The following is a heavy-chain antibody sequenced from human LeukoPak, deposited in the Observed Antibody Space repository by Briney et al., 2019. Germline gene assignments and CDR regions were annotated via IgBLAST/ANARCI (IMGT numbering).Heavy chain of an antibody. CDR2: IKQDGSEK. V-gene: IGHV3-7*01. CDR3: ARDPHSSSSNYGDY. CDR1: GFAFSSYW. J-gene: IGHJ4*02. D-gene: IGHD6-13*01. Sequence: GGSLRLSCAASGFAFSSYWMSWVRQAPGKGLEWVANIKQDGSEKYYVDSVKGRFTISRDNAKNSLYLQMNSLRAEDTAVYYCARDPHSSSSNYGDYWGQGTLVTVSS.